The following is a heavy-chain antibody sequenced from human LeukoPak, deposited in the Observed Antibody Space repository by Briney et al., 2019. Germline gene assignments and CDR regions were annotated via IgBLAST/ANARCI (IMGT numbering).Heavy chain of an antibody. CDR1: GGSISSHY. CDR3: ARGRYSYGYDDDFEY. J-gene: IGHJ4*02. Sequence: PSETLSLSCTVSGGSISSHYWSWIRQPPGKGLEWIGYIYNSGSTNYNPSFRSRVTISVDTSKNQFSLKLTSVTAADTAVYYCARGRYSYGYDDDFEYWGQGILVTVSS. D-gene: IGHD5-18*01. CDR2: IYNSGST. V-gene: IGHV4-59*11.